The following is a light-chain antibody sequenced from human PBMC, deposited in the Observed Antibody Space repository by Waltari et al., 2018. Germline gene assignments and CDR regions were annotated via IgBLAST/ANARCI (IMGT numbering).Light chain of an antibody. CDR1: SSDVGGHKA. Sequence: QSALTQPASVSVSPGQSITISCTGTSSDVGGHKAVSWYQQQPGKVPKLIVYDVNQRHLRSSHRFSASKSGSTACLSISGLQAETEADYYCSSCTSSRTLVFGTGTKVIVL. CDR3: SSCTSSRTLV. J-gene: IGLJ1*01. CDR2: DVN. V-gene: IGLV2-14*01.